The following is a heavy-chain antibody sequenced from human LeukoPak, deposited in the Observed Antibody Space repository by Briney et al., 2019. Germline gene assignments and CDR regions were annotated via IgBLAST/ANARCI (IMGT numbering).Heavy chain of an antibody. Sequence: SETLSLTCTVSDYSISSGHYWGWIRQPPGKGLEWIGRIYHSGSTYYNPSLKSRVTISVDTSKNQVSLKLSSVTAADTAVYYCARHYDPQPFDVFDIWGQGTMVTVSS. CDR3: ARHYDPQPFDVFDI. CDR1: DYSISSGHY. CDR2: IYHSGST. J-gene: IGHJ3*02. V-gene: IGHV4-38-2*02. D-gene: IGHD3-3*01.